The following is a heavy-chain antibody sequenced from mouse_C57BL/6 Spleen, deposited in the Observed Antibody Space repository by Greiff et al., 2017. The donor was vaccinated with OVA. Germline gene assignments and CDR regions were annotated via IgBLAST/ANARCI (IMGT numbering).Heavy chain of an antibody. CDR3: ARFDSNPGYYFDY. Sequence: VKLQQPGAELVKPGASVKLSCKASGYTFTSYWMQWVKQRPGQGLEWIGEIDPSDSYTNYNQKFKGKATLTVDTSSSTAYMQLSSLTSEDSAVYYCARFDSNPGYYFDYWGQGTTLTVSS. D-gene: IGHD2-5*01. J-gene: IGHJ2*01. V-gene: IGHV1-50*01. CDR2: IDPSDSYT. CDR1: GYTFTSYW.